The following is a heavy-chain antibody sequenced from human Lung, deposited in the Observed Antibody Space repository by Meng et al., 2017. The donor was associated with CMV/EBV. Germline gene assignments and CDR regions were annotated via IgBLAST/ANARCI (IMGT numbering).Heavy chain of an antibody. V-gene: IGHV4-4*02. D-gene: IGHD6-19*01. CDR2: IYHSGST. J-gene: IGHJ4*02. CDR1: GGSISSSNW. Sequence: QWELRGSGPRLARPSGTLSLTCAVSGGSISSSNWGSWARQPPGKGLEWIVEIYHSGSTNYNPSLKSRVTISVDKSKNQFSLKLSSVTAADTAVYYCASFPPPGKQWLVTDYWGQGTLVTVSS. CDR3: ASFPPPGKQWLVTDY.